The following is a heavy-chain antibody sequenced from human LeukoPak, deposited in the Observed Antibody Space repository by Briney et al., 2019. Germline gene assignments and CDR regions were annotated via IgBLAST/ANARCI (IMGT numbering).Heavy chain of an antibody. D-gene: IGHD2-15*01. CDR1: GLTFSTYW. Sequence: GGSLRLSCAASGLTFSTYWMHWVRQAPGKGLVWVSRINSDGSNTNYAGSVKGRFTISRDNAKNTLYLQMNSLRAEDTAVYYCASNATGRFDYWGQGTLVTVSS. CDR2: INSDGSNT. J-gene: IGHJ4*02. V-gene: IGHV3-74*01. CDR3: ASNATGRFDY.